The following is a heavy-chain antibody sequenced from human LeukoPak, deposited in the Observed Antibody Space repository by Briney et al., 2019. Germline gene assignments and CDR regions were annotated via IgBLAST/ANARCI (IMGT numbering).Heavy chain of an antibody. V-gene: IGHV3-15*07. CDR1: DFTFNNVA. CDR3: TTSYYDNSGPDSFDY. J-gene: IGHJ4*02. Sequence: GGSLRLSCAASDFTFNNVATNWVRQAPGKGLEWVGRIRSKTDGGTTDYTAPVKGRFTISRDDSKNTLYLQMNSLKTEDTAVYYCTTSYYDNSGPDSFDYWGQGTLVTVSS. CDR2: IRSKTDGGTT. D-gene: IGHD3-22*01.